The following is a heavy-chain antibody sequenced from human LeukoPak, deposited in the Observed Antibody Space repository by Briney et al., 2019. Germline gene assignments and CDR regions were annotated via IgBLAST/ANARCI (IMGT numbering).Heavy chain of an antibody. CDR2: VYNSGST. D-gene: IGHD5-18*01. V-gene: IGHV4-59*01. Sequence: SETLSLTCAVSGVSISSYYWSWIRQPPGKGLEWIGYVYNSGSTNYNPSLKSRVTISVDTSKNQFSLKLSSVTAADTAVYYCARGGYNYGGHNWFDPWGQGTLVTVSS. CDR3: ARGGYNYGGHNWFDP. J-gene: IGHJ5*02. CDR1: GVSISSYY.